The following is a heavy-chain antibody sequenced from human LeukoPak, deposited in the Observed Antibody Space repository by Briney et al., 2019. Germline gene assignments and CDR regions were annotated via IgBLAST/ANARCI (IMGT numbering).Heavy chain of an antibody. Sequence: SETLSLTCTVSGGSINNYHWTWIRQPPGKGLEWIGYIYYTGSTNYNPSLKSRVTISVDTSENQFSLKLNSVTAADTAVYYCARGDGDYWGRGTLVTVSS. J-gene: IGHJ4*02. V-gene: IGHV4-59*01. CDR2: IYYTGST. CDR3: ARGDGDY. CDR1: GGSINNYH.